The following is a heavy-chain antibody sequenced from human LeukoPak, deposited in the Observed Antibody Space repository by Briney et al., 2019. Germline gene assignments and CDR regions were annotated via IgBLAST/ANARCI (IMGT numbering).Heavy chain of an antibody. CDR2: IYYSGST. J-gene: IGHJ5*02. V-gene: IGHV4-39*07. CDR1: GGSISSSSYY. CDR3: ARGQARLAWFDP. Sequence: SETLSLTCTVSGGSISSSSYYWGWIRQPPGKGLEWIGSIYYSGSTYYNPSLKSRVTISVDTSKNQFSLKLRSVTAADTAVYYCARGQARLAWFDPWGQGTLVTVSS. D-gene: IGHD6-19*01.